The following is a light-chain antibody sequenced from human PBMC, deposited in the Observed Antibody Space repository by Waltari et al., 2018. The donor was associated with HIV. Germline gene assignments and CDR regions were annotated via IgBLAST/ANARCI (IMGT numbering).Light chain of an antibody. Sequence: QSVLAQPPSVSGAPGQRVTISCSGSGSNIRSNYVNWYQQLPVTAPRVLIYNDDQRPSGVPARFSGSKAGTTASLAIRGLQSEDEADYYCAAWDDTLKVYVFGTGTKVTVL. CDR3: AAWDDTLKVYV. J-gene: IGLJ1*01. CDR2: NDD. V-gene: IGLV1-44*01. CDR1: GSNIRSNY.